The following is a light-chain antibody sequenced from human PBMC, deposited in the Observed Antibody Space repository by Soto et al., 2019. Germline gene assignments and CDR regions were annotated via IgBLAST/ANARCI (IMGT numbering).Light chain of an antibody. J-gene: IGKJ3*01. Sequence: DIRMTQSPSSLSATVGDRVTITCRASQGISNYLAWYQQKPGKVPKLLIYAASTLQSGVPSRFSGSGSGTDFTLTISSLQPEDVATYYCQKYNSALGIFGPGTKVDIK. CDR1: QGISNY. V-gene: IGKV1-27*01. CDR3: QKYNSALGI. CDR2: AAS.